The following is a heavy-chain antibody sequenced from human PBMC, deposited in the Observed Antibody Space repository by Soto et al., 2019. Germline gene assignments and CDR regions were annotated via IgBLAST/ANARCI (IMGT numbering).Heavy chain of an antibody. D-gene: IGHD5-18*01. J-gene: IGHJ6*02. V-gene: IGHV4-39*01. CDR2: IYYSGST. Sequence: SETLSRTCTVSGGSISSSSYYWGWIRQPPGKGLEWIGSIYYSGSTYYNPSLKSRVTISVDTSKHQFSLKLSSVTAADTAVYSCARHNGRGRGGIQLWSRRGTNYYYCGMDVWDQVTTITVSS. CDR1: GGSISSSSYY. CDR3: ARHNGRGRGGIQLWSRRGTNYYYCGMDV.